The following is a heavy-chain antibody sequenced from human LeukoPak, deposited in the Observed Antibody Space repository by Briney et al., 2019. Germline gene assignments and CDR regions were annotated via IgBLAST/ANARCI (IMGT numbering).Heavy chain of an antibody. J-gene: IGHJ4*02. V-gene: IGHV3-53*01. Sequence: GRSLRLSCAASGFTVSSNYLSWVRQAPGRGLEWVSFIYSGGSTYYADSVKGRFTISSDNSKNTLYLQMNSLRVEDTAVYYCARVGEGAAKDWGQGTLVTVSS. CDR1: GFTVSSNY. CDR2: IYSGGST. CDR3: ARVGEGAAKD. D-gene: IGHD1-26*01.